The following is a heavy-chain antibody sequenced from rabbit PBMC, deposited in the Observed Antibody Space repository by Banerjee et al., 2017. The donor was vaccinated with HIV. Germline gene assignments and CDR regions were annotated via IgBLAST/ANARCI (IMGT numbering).Heavy chain of an antibody. D-gene: IGHD4-1*01. V-gene: IGHV1S43*01. CDR3: ARDLAGVIGWNFDL. J-gene: IGHJ4*01. CDR2: IYTSSGST. CDR1: GLSFNNNYV. Sequence: QEQLEESGGDLVKPEGSLTLTCTASGLSFNNNYVMCWVRQAPGKGLELIACIYTSSGSTWYASWVNGRFTISRSTSLDTVDLKMTSLTAADTATYFCARDLAGVIGWNFDLWGQGTLVTVS.